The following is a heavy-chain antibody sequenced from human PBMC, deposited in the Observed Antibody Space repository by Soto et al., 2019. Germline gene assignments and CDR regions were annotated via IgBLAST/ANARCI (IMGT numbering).Heavy chain of an antibody. J-gene: IGHJ4*02. CDR1: GFNFINSY. CDR3: ARDFTGYFDY. CDR2: IYSGGST. Sequence: GGSLTLSCAASGFNFINSYMSWVRQAPGKGLEWVSVIYSGGSTFYADSVKGRFTISRDNSNSKVSLEMNNLRAEDTAVYYCARDFTGYFDYWGQGALVTVSS. V-gene: IGHV3-53*01.